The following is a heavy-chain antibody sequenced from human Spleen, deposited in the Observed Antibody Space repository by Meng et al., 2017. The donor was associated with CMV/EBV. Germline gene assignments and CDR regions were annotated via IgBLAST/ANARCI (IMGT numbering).Heavy chain of an antibody. Sequence: GGSLRLSCTASGFTFSTCGMHWVRQAPGKGLEWLTFIHYDGTNKYYADSVKGRFTISRDNSKNTLYLQMNSLRPEDTALYYCARAYRRSSTTCFGYWGQGTLVTVSS. D-gene: IGHD2-2*01. CDR1: GFTFSTCG. CDR3: ARAYRRSSTTCFGY. J-gene: IGHJ4*02. V-gene: IGHV3-30*02. CDR2: IHYDGTNK.